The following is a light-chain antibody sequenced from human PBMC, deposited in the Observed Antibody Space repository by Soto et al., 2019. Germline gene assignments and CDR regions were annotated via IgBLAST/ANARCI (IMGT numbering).Light chain of an antibody. V-gene: IGKV3-20*01. J-gene: IGKJ5*01. CDR1: QSVSSSS. Sequence: TVLTQSPGTLSLSPWERATLSCRASQSVSSSSLAWYQQRPGQAPRLLIYGTSSRATGIPDRFSGTGSGTEFTLTISSLKSEDYAVYYCQQYKSWPPITFGQGTRLEIK. CDR3: QQYKSWPPIT. CDR2: GTS.